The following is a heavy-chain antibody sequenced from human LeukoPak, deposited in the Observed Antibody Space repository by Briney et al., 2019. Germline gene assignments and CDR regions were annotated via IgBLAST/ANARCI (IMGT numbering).Heavy chain of an antibody. D-gene: IGHD3-22*01. CDR3: ARIDRDFYYMDV. J-gene: IGHJ6*03. CDR2: IKQDGSEK. CDR1: GFTFSSYW. Sequence: GSLRLSCAASGFTFSSYWMSWVRQAPGKGLEWVANIKQDGSEKYYVDSVKGRFTISRDNAKNSLYLQMNSLRPEDTGVYYCARIDRDFYYMDVWGKGTTVTVSS. V-gene: IGHV3-7*01.